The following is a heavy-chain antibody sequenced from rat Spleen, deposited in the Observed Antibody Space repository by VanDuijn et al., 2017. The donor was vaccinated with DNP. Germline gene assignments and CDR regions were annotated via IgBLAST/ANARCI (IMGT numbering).Heavy chain of an antibody. CDR1: GFTFSYYG. V-gene: IGHV5S13*01. Sequence: EVQLVESGGGLVQPGRSLKLSCAASGFTFSYYGMAWVRQAPKKGLEWVASISASGGSTYHGDSVKGRFTISRDNAESTLYLQMDSLRSEDTATYYCARHNDFGGGRWDSWGQGVTVTVSS. CDR2: ISASGGST. D-gene: IGHD4-3*01. J-gene: IGHJ2*01. CDR3: ARHNDFGGGRWDS.